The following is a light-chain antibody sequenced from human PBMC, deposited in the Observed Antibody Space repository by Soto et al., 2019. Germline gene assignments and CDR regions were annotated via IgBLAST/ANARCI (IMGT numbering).Light chain of an antibody. J-gene: IGKJ1*01. Sequence: DIQMTQSPSTLSASVGDRVTITCRASQSISSWLAWYQRKPGKAPKLLIYDASNLDSGVPSRFSGGGSGTEFSLTISNLQPDDSATYYCQQYENYWTFGQGTKVDIK. V-gene: IGKV1-5*01. CDR1: QSISSW. CDR2: DAS. CDR3: QQYENYWT.